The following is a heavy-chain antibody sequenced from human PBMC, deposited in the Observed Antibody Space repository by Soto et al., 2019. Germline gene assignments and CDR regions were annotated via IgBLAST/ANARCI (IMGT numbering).Heavy chain of an antibody. D-gene: IGHD1-26*01. CDR3: ASEERTEDAFDI. CDR1: GGSFSGYY. Sequence: QVQLQQWGAGLLKPSETLSLTCAVYGGSFSGYYWSWIRQPPGKGLEWIGEINHSGSTNYNPSLKSRVTISVDTSKNQFSLKLSSVTAADTAVYYCASEERTEDAFDIWGQGTMVTVSS. V-gene: IGHV4-34*01. CDR2: INHSGST. J-gene: IGHJ3*02.